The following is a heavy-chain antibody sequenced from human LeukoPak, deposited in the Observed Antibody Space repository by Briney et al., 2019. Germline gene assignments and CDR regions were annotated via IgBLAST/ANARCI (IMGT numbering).Heavy chain of an antibody. D-gene: IGHD6-13*01. CDR2: IYSGGST. Sequence: PGGSLRLSCAASEFTVSSNYMSWVRQAPGKGLEWVSIIYSGGSTYYADSVKGRFTISRDNAKNSLYLQMNSPRAEDTAVYYCARDFVSSSSWPYYFDYWGQGTLVTVSS. CDR3: ARDFVSSSSWPYYFDY. CDR1: EFTVSSNY. J-gene: IGHJ4*02. V-gene: IGHV3-53*01.